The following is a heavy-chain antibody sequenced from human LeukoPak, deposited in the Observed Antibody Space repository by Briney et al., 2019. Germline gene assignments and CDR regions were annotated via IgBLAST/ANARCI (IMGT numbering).Heavy chain of an antibody. V-gene: IGHV4-39*01. J-gene: IGHJ1*01. CDR2: IYYTQNT. D-gene: IGHD3/OR15-3a*01. CDR1: GVSISSSYSY. Sequence: SETLSLTCTVSGVSISSSYSYWGWIRHPPGMGREWIGSIYYTQNTYYNASLKIQDSISIDTSKNQFSLKLTSVTAADTAVYYCARQTGTGLFILPGGQGTLVTVSS. CDR3: ARQTGTGLFILP.